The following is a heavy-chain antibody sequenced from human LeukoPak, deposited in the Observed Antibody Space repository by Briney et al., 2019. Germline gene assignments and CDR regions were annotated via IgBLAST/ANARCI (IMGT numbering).Heavy chain of an antibody. Sequence: PSETLSLTCAVYGGSFSGYYWSWIRRPPGKGLEWIGEINHSGSTNYNPSLKSRVTISVDTSKNQFSLKLSSVTAADTAVYYCARGGRWLQLYFDYWGQGTLVTVSS. J-gene: IGHJ4*02. CDR1: GGSFSGYY. CDR3: ARGGRWLQLYFDY. D-gene: IGHD5-24*01. CDR2: INHSGST. V-gene: IGHV4-34*01.